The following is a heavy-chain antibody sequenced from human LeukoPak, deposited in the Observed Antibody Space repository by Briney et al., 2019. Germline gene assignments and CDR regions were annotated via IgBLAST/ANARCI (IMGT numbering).Heavy chain of an antibody. V-gene: IGHV3-74*01. CDR3: AAGPSSNGHQLPY. CDR1: GFTFSGYW. D-gene: IGHD4-11*01. CDR2: MSSDGSNT. Sequence: GGSLRLSCAASGFTFSGYWMHWVRHVPGKGLVWVSRMSSDGSNTGHADSVKGRFTISRDNAKKMVYLQMNSLRVEDTAVYYCAAGPSSNGHQLPYRGQGTLVTVAS. J-gene: IGHJ4*02.